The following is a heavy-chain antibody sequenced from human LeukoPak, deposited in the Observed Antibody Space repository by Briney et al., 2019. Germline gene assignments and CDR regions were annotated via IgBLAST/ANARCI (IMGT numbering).Heavy chain of an antibody. V-gene: IGHV3-7*01. CDR2: IKPDGSEK. D-gene: IGHD2-2*02. CDR3: ARDGCTSTSCYTRGDV. Sequence: PGGSLRLSCAAAGITFSSNWMSWVRQAPGEGLEWVVNIKPDGSEKYYVDSVKGRLTISRDNAKNSLYLQMNSLRAEDSAVYYCARDGCTSTSCYTRGDVWGKGTMVTVSS. CDR1: GITFSSNW. J-gene: IGHJ6*03.